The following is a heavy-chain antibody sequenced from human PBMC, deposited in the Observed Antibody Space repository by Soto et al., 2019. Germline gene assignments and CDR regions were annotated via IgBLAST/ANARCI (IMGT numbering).Heavy chain of an antibody. CDR3: ASQEMATKNVHAFDI. V-gene: IGHV5-51*01. D-gene: IGHD5-12*01. Sequence: VAALKSSGEGCGGKVSSYWSGWVRQKKGKGLEWMGIIYPGDSDTRYSPSFQGQVTISADKSISTAYLQWSSLKASDTAMYYCASQEMATKNVHAFDIWGQGTIVTVS. J-gene: IGHJ3*02. CDR2: IYPGDSDT. CDR1: GGKVSSYW.